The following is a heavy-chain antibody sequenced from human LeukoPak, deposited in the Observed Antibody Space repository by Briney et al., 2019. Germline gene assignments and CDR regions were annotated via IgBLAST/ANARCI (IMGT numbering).Heavy chain of an antibody. CDR3: ARDWGLTYYYFYYYMDV. Sequence: GGSLRLSCAASGFTFSSYHMHWVRQSPGKGLEWVAAISFDGSNQFYVDSVKGRLTISRDNSKDTLYLQMDSLRPEDTAVYYCARDWGLTYYYFYYYMDVWGKGTTVTVSS. CDR2: ISFDGSNQ. V-gene: IGHV3-30*04. J-gene: IGHJ6*03. CDR1: GFTFSSYH. D-gene: IGHD3-10*01.